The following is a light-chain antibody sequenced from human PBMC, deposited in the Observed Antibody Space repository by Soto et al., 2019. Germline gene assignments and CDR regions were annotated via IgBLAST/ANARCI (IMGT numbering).Light chain of an antibody. CDR3: CSYGGRSTYV. V-gene: IGLV2-23*02. CDR1: SSDVGSYNL. J-gene: IGLJ1*01. Sequence: VLTQPASVSWSPGQSITISCTGTSSDVGSYNLVSWYQQHPGKAPKLMIYEVSKRPSGVSNRFSGSKSANTASLTISGLQADDEADYYCCSYGGRSTYVFGTGTKLTVL. CDR2: EVS.